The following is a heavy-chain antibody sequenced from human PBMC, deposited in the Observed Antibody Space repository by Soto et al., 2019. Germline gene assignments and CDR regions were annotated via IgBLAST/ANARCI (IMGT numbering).Heavy chain of an antibody. CDR3: ARNPIAAPADY. Sequence: GASVKVSCKASGYTFTSYGIYWVRQAPGQGLEYMGWINPYNGDTNYAQKLQGRVTMTTDTSTSTAYMELRSLRSDDTAVYYCARNPIAAPADYWGQGTLVTVSS. CDR1: GYTFTSYG. J-gene: IGHJ4*02. D-gene: IGHD6-13*01. CDR2: INPYNGDT. V-gene: IGHV1-18*01.